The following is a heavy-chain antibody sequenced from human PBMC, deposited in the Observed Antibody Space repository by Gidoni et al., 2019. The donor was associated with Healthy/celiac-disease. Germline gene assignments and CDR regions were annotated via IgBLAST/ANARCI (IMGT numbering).Heavy chain of an antibody. D-gene: IGHD4-17*01. CDR1: GFTFSSYG. Sequence: QVQLVESGGGVVQPGRSLRLSCAASGFTFSSYGMHWVRQAPGKGLEWVAVIWYDGSNKYYANSVKGRFTISRDNSKNTLYLQMNSLRAEDTAVYYCARAYGDYGGYFDYWGQGTLVTVSS. CDR3: ARAYGDYGGYFDY. CDR2: IWYDGSNK. J-gene: IGHJ4*02. V-gene: IGHV3-33*01.